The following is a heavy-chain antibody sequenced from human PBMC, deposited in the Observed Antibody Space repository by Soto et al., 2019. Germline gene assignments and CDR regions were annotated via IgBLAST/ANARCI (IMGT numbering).Heavy chain of an antibody. Sequence: QVQLVESGGGVVQPGRSLRLSCAASGFSFSTYGMHWVRQAPGKGLEWVAVMSYDGSSIYYADSVKGRFTISRDNSKNTLFLEMNSLRADDTAVYYCAKEESGASRLLLYYGMDVWGQGTTVTVSS. CDR2: MSYDGSSI. J-gene: IGHJ6*02. CDR3: AKEESGASRLLLYYGMDV. V-gene: IGHV3-30*18. D-gene: IGHD6-6*01. CDR1: GFSFSTYG.